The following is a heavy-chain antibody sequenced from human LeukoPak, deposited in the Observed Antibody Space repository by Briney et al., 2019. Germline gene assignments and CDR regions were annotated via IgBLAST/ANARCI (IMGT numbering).Heavy chain of an antibody. CDR3: ARGRGCSSTSCDDYFDY. CDR1: GYTFTSYG. V-gene: IGHV1-18*01. J-gene: IGHJ4*02. CDR2: ISAYNGNT. D-gene: IGHD2-2*01. Sequence: ASVKVSCKASGYTFTSYGISWVRQAPGQGLEWMGWISAYNGNTNYAQKPQGRVTMTTDTSTSTAYMELRSLRSDDTAVYYCARGRGCSSTSCDDYFDYWGQGTLVTVSS.